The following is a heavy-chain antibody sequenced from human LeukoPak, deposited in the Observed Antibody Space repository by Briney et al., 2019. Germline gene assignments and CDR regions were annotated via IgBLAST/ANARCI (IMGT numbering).Heavy chain of an antibody. CDR3: ARGDIVATRSATGIQGYFDL. J-gene: IGHJ2*01. CDR2: IGTAGDT. Sequence: GGSLRLSCAASGFTFSSYDMHWVRQATGKGLEWVSAIGTAGDTYYPGSVKGRFTISRENAKNSLYLQMNSLRAGDTAVYYCARGDIVATRSATGIQGYFDLWGRGTLVTVSS. V-gene: IGHV3-13*01. CDR1: GFTFSSYD. D-gene: IGHD5-12*01.